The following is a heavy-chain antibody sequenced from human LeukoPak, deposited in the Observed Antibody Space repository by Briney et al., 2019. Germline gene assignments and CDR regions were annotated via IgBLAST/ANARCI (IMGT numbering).Heavy chain of an antibody. CDR3: ARVDTPYYYYGMDV. Sequence: ASVKVSCKTSGYTFTSYDINWVRQATGQGLEWLGWMSPNNGDTGYAQKFQGRVTMTRDTSTNTAYMELRSLRSDDTAVYYCARVDTPYYYYGMDVWGQGTTVTVSS. V-gene: IGHV1-8*01. D-gene: IGHD5-18*01. J-gene: IGHJ6*02. CDR1: GYTFTSYD. CDR2: MSPNNGDT.